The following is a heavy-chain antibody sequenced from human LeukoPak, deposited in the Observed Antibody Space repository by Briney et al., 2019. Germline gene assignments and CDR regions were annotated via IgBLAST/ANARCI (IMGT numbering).Heavy chain of an antibody. V-gene: IGHV4-39*01. D-gene: IGHD3-10*01. CDR1: GGSISSSSYY. CDR3: AITHTGSYLGTYYSSPNLFDY. Sequence: SETLSLTCTVPGGSISSSSYYWGWIRQPPGKGLEWIGSIYYSGSTYYNPSLKSRVTISVDTSKNQFSLKLSSVTAADTAVYYCAITHTGSYLGTYYSSPNLFDYWGQGTLVTVSS. CDR2: IYYSGST. J-gene: IGHJ4*02.